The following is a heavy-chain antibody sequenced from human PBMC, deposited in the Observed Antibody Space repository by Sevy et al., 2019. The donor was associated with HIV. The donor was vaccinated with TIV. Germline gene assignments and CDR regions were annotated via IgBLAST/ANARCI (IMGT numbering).Heavy chain of an antibody. D-gene: IGHD2-2*02. CDR2: ISYDANNK. CDR1: GFTFSNYA. CDR3: ARDVGIVVVPAAIGYFEY. Sequence: GGSLRLSCAASGFTFSNYALHWVRQAPGKGLEWVAIISYDANNKYYADSVKGRFTISRDNSKNTLYLQMNSLRAEDTAVYYCARDVGIVVVPAAIGYFEYWGQGTLVTVSS. J-gene: IGHJ4*02. V-gene: IGHV3-30*04.